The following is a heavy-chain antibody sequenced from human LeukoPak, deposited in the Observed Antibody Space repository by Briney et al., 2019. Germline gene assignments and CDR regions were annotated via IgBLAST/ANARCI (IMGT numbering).Heavy chain of an antibody. CDR3: ARDKAQNYYGLKHYDAFDI. CDR1: GFTFSSYA. Sequence: PGGSLRLSCAASGFTFSSYAMHWVRQAPGKGLEWVAVISYDGGNKYYADSVKGRFTISRDNSKNTLYLQMNSLRAEDTAVYYCARDKAQNYYGLKHYDAFDIWGQGTMVTVSS. D-gene: IGHD3-10*01. J-gene: IGHJ3*02. CDR2: ISYDGGNK. V-gene: IGHV3-30*04.